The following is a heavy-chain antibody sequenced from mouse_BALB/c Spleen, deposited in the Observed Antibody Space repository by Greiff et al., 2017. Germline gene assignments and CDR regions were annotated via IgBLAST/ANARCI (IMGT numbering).Heavy chain of an antibody. CDR1: GFTFSDYY. CDR3: AREGDGYYDY. J-gene: IGHJ3*01. V-gene: IGHV5-4*02. D-gene: IGHD2-3*01. Sequence: DVKVEESGGGLVKPGGSLKLSCAASGFTFSDYYMYWVRQTPEKRLEWVATISDGGSYTYYPDSVKGRFTIARDNAKNNLYLQMSSLKSEDTAMYYCAREGDGYYDYWGQGTLVTVSA. CDR2: ISDGGSYT.